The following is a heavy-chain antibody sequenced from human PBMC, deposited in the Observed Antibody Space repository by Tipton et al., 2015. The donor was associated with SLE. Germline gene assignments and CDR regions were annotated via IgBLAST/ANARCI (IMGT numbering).Heavy chain of an antibody. J-gene: IGHJ4*02. CDR3: ARDRGRGYGGFAD. CDR1: GGSVSSVGYY. V-gene: IGHV4-31*01. Sequence: TLSLTCTVSGGSVSSVGYYWSWIRLQPGKGLEWIGYIYYIGSGNTSYNPPLKSQLTTSVDTSKNQFSLQLSSVTAADTAVYYRARDRGRGYGGFADWGQGTLVPVS. D-gene: IGHD5-12*01. CDR2: IYYIGSGNT.